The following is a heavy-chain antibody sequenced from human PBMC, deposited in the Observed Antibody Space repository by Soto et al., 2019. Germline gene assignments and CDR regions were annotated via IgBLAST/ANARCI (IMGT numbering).Heavy chain of an antibody. Sequence: PSETLSLTCTVSGGSISSGGYYWSWIRQHPGKGLEWIGYIYYSGSTYYNPSLKSRVTISVDTSKNQFSLKLSSVTAADTAVYYCARAPSRPTYYYGSGIDYWGQGTLVPSPQ. D-gene: IGHD3-10*01. CDR1: GGSISSGGYY. CDR2: IYYSGST. CDR3: ARAPSRPTYYYGSGIDY. J-gene: IGHJ4*02. V-gene: IGHV4-31*03.